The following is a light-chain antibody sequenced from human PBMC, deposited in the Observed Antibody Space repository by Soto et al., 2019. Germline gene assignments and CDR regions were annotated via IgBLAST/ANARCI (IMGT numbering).Light chain of an antibody. CDR1: QSISTS. CDR2: DAS. CDR3: QQYNSYSPLT. J-gene: IGKJ4*01. V-gene: IGKV1-5*01. Sequence: DIQMTQSPSILSASVGDRVRITCRASQSISTSLTWYQQKPGKATKLLIYDASSLESGVPSTFRGSGSGTEFTLTISSLQPDDFATYYCQQYNSYSPLTFGGGTKVDIK.